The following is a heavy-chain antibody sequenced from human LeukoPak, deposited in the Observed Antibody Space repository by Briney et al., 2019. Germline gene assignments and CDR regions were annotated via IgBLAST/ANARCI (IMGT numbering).Heavy chain of an antibody. CDR3: ARLGMGHGSGRY. CDR2: IYYGENT. Sequence: SETLSLTCTVSGGSISSGPYYWGWIRQPPGKGLEWIGNIYYGENTNYNPSLKSRVTISVDTSKNQFSLKLSSVTAADTAVYYCARLGMGHGSGRYWGQGTLVTVSS. V-gene: IGHV4-39*07. CDR1: GGSISSGPYY. D-gene: IGHD3-10*01. J-gene: IGHJ4*02.